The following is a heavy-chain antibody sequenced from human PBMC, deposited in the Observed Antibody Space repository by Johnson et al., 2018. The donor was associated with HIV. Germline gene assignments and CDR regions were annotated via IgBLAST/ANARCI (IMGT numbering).Heavy chain of an antibody. CDR3: AAGGGDCYPSHWGFCAFDI. V-gene: IGHV3-7*01. D-gene: IGHD2-21*01. J-gene: IGHJ3*02. CDR1: GFTFSS. CDR2: IKQDGSEK. Sequence: VQLVESGGGVVQPGRSLRLSCAASGFTFSSMHWDRQAPGKGLEWVANIKQDGSEKYYVDSVKGQFTISRDNAKNSLYLQMNSLRAEDTAVYYCAAGGGDCYPSHWGFCAFDIWGRGTMVTVSS.